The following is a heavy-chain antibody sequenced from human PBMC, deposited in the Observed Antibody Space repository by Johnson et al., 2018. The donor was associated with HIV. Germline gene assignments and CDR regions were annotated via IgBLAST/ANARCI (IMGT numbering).Heavy chain of an antibody. CDR2: VYSGGNT. CDR3: ARVGASHFDAFHV. J-gene: IGHJ3*01. V-gene: IGHV3-66*01. Sequence: VQLVESGGGLVKPGGSLRLSCAASGFTFSDYYMSWIRQAPGKGLEWVSIVYSGGNTYYTDSVKGRFTISRDNSKNTLYLQMNSLRAEDTAVYYCARVGASHFDAFHVWGQGTMVTVSS. CDR1: GFTFSDYY. D-gene: IGHD3-16*01.